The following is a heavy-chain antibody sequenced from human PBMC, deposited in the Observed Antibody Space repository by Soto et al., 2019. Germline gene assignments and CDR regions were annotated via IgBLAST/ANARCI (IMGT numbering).Heavy chain of an antibody. J-gene: IGHJ4*02. D-gene: IGHD6-19*01. Sequence: QPGGSLRLSCAASGFIFSSYGMHWVRQAPGKGLEWVAVISYDGSNKYYADSVKGRFTISRDNSKNTLYLQMNSLRAEDTAVYYCANPDLSGWFRGDYWGQGTLVTVSS. CDR1: GFIFSSYG. CDR3: ANPDLSGWFRGDY. CDR2: ISYDGSNK. V-gene: IGHV3-30*18.